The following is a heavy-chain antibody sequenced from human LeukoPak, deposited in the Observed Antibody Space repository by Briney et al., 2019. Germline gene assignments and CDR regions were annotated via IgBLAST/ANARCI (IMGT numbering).Heavy chain of an antibody. V-gene: IGHV1-3*01. D-gene: IGHD6-13*01. CDR2: INAGNGNT. Sequence: ASVKVSCKASGYTFTSYAMHWVRQAPGQRLEWMGWINAGNGNTKYSQKFRGRVTITRDTSASTAYMELSSLRSEDTAVYYCARDTPIAAVEYYYGMDVWGQGTTVTVSS. J-gene: IGHJ6*02. CDR3: ARDTPIAAVEYYYGMDV. CDR1: GYTFTSYA.